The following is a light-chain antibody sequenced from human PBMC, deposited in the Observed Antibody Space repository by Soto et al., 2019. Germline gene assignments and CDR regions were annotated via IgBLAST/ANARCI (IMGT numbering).Light chain of an antibody. CDR3: CSYAGSYTYVV. J-gene: IGLJ2*01. CDR1: NSDVGGYNY. V-gene: IGLV2-11*01. CDR2: DVS. Sequence: QSALTQPRSVSGSPGQSVTISCTGTNSDVGGYNYVSWYQQHPGKAPKLMIYDVSKRPSGVPDRFSGSKSGSTASLTISGLQTEDEADYYCCSYAGSYTYVVFGGGTQLTVL.